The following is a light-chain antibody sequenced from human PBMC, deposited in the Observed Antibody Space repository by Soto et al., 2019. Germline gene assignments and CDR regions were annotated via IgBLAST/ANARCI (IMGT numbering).Light chain of an antibody. J-gene: IGLJ2*01. Sequence: QSVLTQPASVSGSPGQSITISCTGTSSDVGGYNYVSWYQQHPVKAPKLMIYEVSNRPSGVSNRFSGSKSGNTASLTISGLQAEDEADYYCSSYTSSRTLEFGGGTQLTVL. CDR2: EVS. CDR3: SSYTSSRTLE. CDR1: SSDVGGYNY. V-gene: IGLV2-14*01.